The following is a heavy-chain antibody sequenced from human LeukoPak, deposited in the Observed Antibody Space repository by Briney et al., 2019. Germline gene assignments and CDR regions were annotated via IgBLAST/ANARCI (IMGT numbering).Heavy chain of an antibody. CDR3: ARGRQIVVVPAAEYYFDY. CDR1: GGSFSGYY. D-gene: IGHD2-2*01. V-gene: IGHV4-30-4*01. Sequence: SETLSLTCAVYGGSFSGYYWSWIRQPPGKGLEWIGYIYYSGSTYYNPSLKSRVTISVDTSKNQFSLKLSSVTAADTAVYYCARGRQIVVVPAAEYYFDYWGQGTLVTVSS. J-gene: IGHJ4*02. CDR2: IYYSGST.